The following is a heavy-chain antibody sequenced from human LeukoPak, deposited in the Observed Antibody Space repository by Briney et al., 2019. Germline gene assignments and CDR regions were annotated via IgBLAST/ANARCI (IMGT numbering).Heavy chain of an antibody. J-gene: IGHJ4*02. CDR2: IYYSGST. CDR3: ASLPRATYYYDSSGASGVVYDY. Sequence: SETLSLTCTVSGGSISSYYWSWIRQPPGKGREWIGYIYYSGSTNYNPSLKSRVTISVDTSKNQFSLKLSSVTAADTAVYYCASLPRATYYYDSSGASGVVYDYWGQGTLVTVSS. V-gene: IGHV4-59*01. CDR1: GGSISSYY. D-gene: IGHD3-22*01.